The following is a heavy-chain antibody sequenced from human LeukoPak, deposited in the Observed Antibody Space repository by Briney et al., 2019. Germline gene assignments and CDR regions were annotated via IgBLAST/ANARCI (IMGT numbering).Heavy chain of an antibody. CDR1: GYTFTSYY. D-gene: IGHD1-7*01. V-gene: IGHV1-46*01. CDR2: INPSGGST. Sequence: GGSLRLSCAASGYTFTSYYMHWVRQAPGQGLEWMGIINPSGGSTSYAQKFQGRVTMTRDTSTSTVYMELSSLRSEDTAVYYCARGLETGTTSGWFDPWGQGTLVTVSS. CDR3: ARGLETGTTSGWFDP. J-gene: IGHJ5*02.